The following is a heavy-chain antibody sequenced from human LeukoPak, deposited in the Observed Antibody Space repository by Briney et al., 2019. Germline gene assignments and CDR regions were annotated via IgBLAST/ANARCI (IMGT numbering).Heavy chain of an antibody. Sequence: PSETLSLTRTVSGGSISSYYWSWIRQPPGKGLEWIGYMYYSGSTNYNPSLKSRVTISVDTSKNQFSLKLSSVTAADTAVYYCARGANWGSPDYWGQGTLVTVSS. D-gene: IGHD7-27*01. CDR3: ARGANWGSPDY. J-gene: IGHJ4*02. CDR2: MYYSGST. V-gene: IGHV4-59*01. CDR1: GGSISSYY.